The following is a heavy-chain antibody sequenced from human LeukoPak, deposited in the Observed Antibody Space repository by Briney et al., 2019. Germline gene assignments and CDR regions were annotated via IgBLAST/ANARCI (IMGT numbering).Heavy chain of an antibody. Sequence: ASVKVSCKASGYTFTSYAMHWVRQAPGQRLEWMGWINAGNGNTKYSQKFQGRVTITRDISASTAYMELSSLRSEDTAVYYCARGGELRYLDWQEGAFDIWGQGTMVTVSS. V-gene: IGHV1-3*01. D-gene: IGHD3-9*01. J-gene: IGHJ3*02. CDR1: GYTFTSYA. CDR3: ARGGELRYLDWQEGAFDI. CDR2: INAGNGNT.